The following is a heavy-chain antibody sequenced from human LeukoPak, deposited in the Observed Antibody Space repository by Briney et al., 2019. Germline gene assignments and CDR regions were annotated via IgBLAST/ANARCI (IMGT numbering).Heavy chain of an antibody. CDR3: AREPAGKSGSYRRSFDY. D-gene: IGHD1-26*01. Sequence: PSETLSLTCTVSGYSVSSGYYWGWSRQSPGKGLEGIGSIYHSGSSYYSPALRSRITISVDTSKNQFSLKLSSVTAEDTAVYYCAREPAGKSGSYRRSFDYWGQGTLVTVSP. V-gene: IGHV4-38-2*02. J-gene: IGHJ4*02. CDR1: GYSVSSGYY. CDR2: IYHSGSS.